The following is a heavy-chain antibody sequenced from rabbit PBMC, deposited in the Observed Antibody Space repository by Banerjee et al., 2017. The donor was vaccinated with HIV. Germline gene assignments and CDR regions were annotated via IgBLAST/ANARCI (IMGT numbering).Heavy chain of an antibody. CDR3: ARDIYAHTSGYGPLFVL. Sequence: QQQLEESGGDLVKPEGSLTLTCTASGFSFSNKYVMCWVRQAPGKGLEWIACINSSSGNTVYATWAKGRFTISKTSSTTVTLQMTSLTAADTATYFCARDIYAHTSGYGPLFVLWGPGTLVTVS. D-gene: IGHD1-1*01. CDR2: INSSSGNT. J-gene: IGHJ4*01. CDR1: GFSFSNKYV. V-gene: IGHV1S45*01.